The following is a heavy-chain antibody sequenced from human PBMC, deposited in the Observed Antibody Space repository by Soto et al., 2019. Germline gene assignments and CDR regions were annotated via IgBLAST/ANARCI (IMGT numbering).Heavy chain of an antibody. Sequence: QVQLQQWGAGLLKPSETLSLTCAVYGGSFSGYYWTWIRQPPGTGLEWIGEINHSGSTNYNPSLKRRVTISVDTAKHQFSLKLTSVTAADTAVYYCARDKIPGLFDYWGQGTLVTVSS. V-gene: IGHV4-34*01. CDR1: GGSFSGYY. J-gene: IGHJ4*02. D-gene: IGHD2-21*01. CDR2: INHSGST. CDR3: ARDKIPGLFDY.